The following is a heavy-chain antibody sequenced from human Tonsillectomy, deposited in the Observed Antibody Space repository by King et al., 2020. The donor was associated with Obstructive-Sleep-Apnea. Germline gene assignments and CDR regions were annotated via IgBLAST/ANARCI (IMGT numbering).Heavy chain of an antibody. V-gene: IGHV5-10-1*01. CDR3: ARGAMEGSGSYWAY. CDR1: GYSFTSYW. J-gene: IGHJ4*02. D-gene: IGHD3-10*01. CDR2: SYPRDSDT. Sequence: VQLVQSGAEVKKPGESLSISCKGSGYSFTSYWISCVRQMPGKGHEWMGRSYPRDSDTNYSPSLQDHVTISAYKSISTAYLQWSSLKASYTAMYYCARGAMEGSGSYWAYWGQGTLVTVSS.